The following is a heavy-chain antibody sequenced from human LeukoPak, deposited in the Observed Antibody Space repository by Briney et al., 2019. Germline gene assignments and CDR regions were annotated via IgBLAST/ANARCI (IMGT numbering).Heavy chain of an antibody. D-gene: IGHD3-3*01. CDR1: GFTFSSYA. J-gene: IGHJ4*02. V-gene: IGHV3-30-3*01. Sequence: GGSLRLSCAASGFTFSSYAMHWVRQAPGKGLERVAVISYDGSNKYYADSVKGRFTISRDNSKNALYLQMNSLRAEDTAVYYCARDKGGVLRFLEWFLDYWGQGTLVTVSS. CDR2: ISYDGSNK. CDR3: ARDKGGVLRFLEWFLDY.